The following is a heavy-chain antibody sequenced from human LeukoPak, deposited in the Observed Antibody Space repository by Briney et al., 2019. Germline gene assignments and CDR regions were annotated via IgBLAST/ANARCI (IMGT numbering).Heavy chain of an antibody. J-gene: IGHJ4*02. CDR3: ASGGWSYYYDSSGCIDY. CDR2: ISYDGSNK. D-gene: IGHD3-22*01. Sequence: PGGSLRLSCAASGFTFSSYAMHWVRQAPGKGLEWVAVISYDGSNKYYADSVKGRFTISRDNSKNTLYLQMNSLRAEDTAVYYCASGGWSYYYDSSGCIDYWGQGTLVTVSS. V-gene: IGHV3-30*01. CDR1: GFTFSSYA.